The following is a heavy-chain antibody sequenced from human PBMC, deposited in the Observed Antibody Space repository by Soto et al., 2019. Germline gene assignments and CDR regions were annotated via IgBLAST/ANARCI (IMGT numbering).Heavy chain of an antibody. Sequence: PSETLSLTCAVSGGSITTRGFSWNWIRQSPGKGLEWIGCIYPSGTIFYNPSLTSRVTITIDMSTNQFSLRLNSVTAADTAVYEWANYGAFGKYSFDSWGQGSLVTVSS. CDR2: IYPSGTI. CDR3: ANYGAFGKYSFDS. D-gene: IGHD2-21*01. J-gene: IGHJ4*02. CDR1: GGSITTRGFS. V-gene: IGHV4-30-2*06.